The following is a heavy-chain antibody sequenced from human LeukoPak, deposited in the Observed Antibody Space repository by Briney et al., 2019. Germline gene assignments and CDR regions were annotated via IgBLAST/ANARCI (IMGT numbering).Heavy chain of an antibody. V-gene: IGHV3-13*01. Sequence: GGSLRLSCAASGFTFSNYDMHWVCQATGKGLEWVSAFHTAGDIHYSGSVKGRFATSRENAKNSFYLQMNNLRAGDTAVYYCARGSCSSRSCYKRVNGLDVWGQGTPVTVSS. J-gene: IGHJ6*02. D-gene: IGHD2-2*01. CDR1: GFTFSNYD. CDR3: ARGSCSSRSCYKRVNGLDV. CDR2: FHTAGDI.